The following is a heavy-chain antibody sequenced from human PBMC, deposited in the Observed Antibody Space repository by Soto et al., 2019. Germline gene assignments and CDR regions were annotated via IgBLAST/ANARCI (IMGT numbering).Heavy chain of an antibody. V-gene: IGHV3-23*01. J-gene: IGHJ4*02. D-gene: IGHD2-8*01. CDR3: AKGPGMYSDFDC. CDR1: GFTFSSDA. CDR2: ISGSDGST. Sequence: EVQMLESGGGLVQPGGSLRLSCAASGFTFSSDAMSWVRQAPGKGLEWVSAISGSDGSTFYADSVKGRFTISRDDSKNTLYLQMNSLRAEDTAVYYCAKGPGMYSDFDCWGQGTLVTVSS.